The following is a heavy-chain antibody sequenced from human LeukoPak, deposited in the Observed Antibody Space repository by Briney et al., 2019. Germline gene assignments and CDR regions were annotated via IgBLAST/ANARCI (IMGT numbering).Heavy chain of an antibody. J-gene: IGHJ5*02. CDR3: AKGTRIAATGTNNWFDP. D-gene: IGHD6-13*01. CDR1: GFTFSSYA. CDR2: ISGSGGST. Sequence: QPGGSLRLSCAASGFTFSSYAMSWVRQAPGKGLEWVSAISGSGGSTYYADSVKGRFTISRDNSKNTLYLQMNSLRAEDTAVYYCAKGTRIAATGTNNWFDPWGQGTLVTVSS. V-gene: IGHV3-23*01.